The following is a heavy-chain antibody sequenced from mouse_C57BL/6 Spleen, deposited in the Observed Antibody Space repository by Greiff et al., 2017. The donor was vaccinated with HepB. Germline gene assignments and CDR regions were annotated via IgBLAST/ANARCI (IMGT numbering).Heavy chain of an antibody. V-gene: IGHV5-16*01. D-gene: IGHD5-1*01. CDR3: ARGSTIRPYWYFDV. Sequence: EVQGVESAGGLVQPGSSMKLSCTASGFTFSDYYMAWVRQVPEKGLEWVANINYDGSSTYYLDSLKSRFIISRDNAKNILYLQMSSLKSEDTATYYCARGSTIRPYWYFDVWGTGTTVTVSS. CDR1: GFTFSDYY. CDR2: INYDGSST. J-gene: IGHJ1*03.